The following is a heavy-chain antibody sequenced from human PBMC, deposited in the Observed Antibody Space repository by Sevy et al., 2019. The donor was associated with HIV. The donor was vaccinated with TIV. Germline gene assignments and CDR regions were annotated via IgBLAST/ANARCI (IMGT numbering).Heavy chain of an antibody. CDR2: ISGTGGST. V-gene: IGHV3-23*01. Sequence: AGSLRLSCAASGFTFSSYAMSWVRQAPGKGLEWVSAISGTGGSTSYADSVKGRFTISRDNSKNTLYLQMNSLRAEDTAVYYCAKDREVVVVSDYFDYWGQGTLVTVSS. J-gene: IGHJ4*02. CDR1: GFTFSSYA. CDR3: AKDREVVVVSDYFDY. D-gene: IGHD2-15*01.